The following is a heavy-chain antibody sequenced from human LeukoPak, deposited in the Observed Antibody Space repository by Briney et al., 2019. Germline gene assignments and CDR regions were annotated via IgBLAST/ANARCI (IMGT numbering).Heavy chain of an antibody. CDR3: ARDRPSGDEYTHVHDI. CDR1: GGSISNSRYY. Sequence: SETLSLTCSVSGGSISNSRYYWGWLRQPPGKGLEWIGSIYYSGSTNYNPSLKSRVTISVDTSKNQFSLNMSSVTAADTAVYYCARDRPSGDEYTHVHDIWGQGTMVTVSS. CDR2: IYYSGST. V-gene: IGHV4-39*07. J-gene: IGHJ3*02. D-gene: IGHD2-21*02.